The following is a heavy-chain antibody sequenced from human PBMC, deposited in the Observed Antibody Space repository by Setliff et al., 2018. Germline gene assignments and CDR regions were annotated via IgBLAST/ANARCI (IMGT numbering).Heavy chain of an antibody. Sequence: KPSETLSLTCTVSGGCISSGGYYWSWIRQHPGKGLEWIGYSYYSGSTYCNPSLKSRVTISVDTSKNQFTLKLRSVTAADTAVYYCARVSPYYYERSGPGAFDILGKGTMETVS. CDR2: SYYSGST. D-gene: IGHD3-10*01. J-gene: IGHJ3*02. CDR3: ARVSPYYYERSGPGAFDI. CDR1: GGCISSGGYY. V-gene: IGHV4-31*03.